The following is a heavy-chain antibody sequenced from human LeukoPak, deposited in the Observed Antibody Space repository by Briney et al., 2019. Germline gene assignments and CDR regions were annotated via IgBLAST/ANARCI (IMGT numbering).Heavy chain of an antibody. CDR2: IYYSGST. Sequence: EPSETLSLTCTVSGGSISSYYWSWIRQPPGKGLEWIGYIYYSGSTNYNPSLKSRVTISVDTSKNQFSLKLSSVTAADTAVYYCARNNYDFWSGYYRHWGQGTLVTVSS. CDR1: GGSISSYY. CDR3: ARNNYDFWSGYYRH. D-gene: IGHD3-3*01. J-gene: IGHJ4*02. V-gene: IGHV4-59*01.